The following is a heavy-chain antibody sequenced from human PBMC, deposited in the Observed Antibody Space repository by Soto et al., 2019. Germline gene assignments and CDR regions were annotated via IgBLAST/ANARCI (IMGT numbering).Heavy chain of an antibody. V-gene: IGHV1-18*01. Sequence: QVQLVQSGAEVRKPGASVNISCRTSGYSFTSYGLSWVRQAPGQGLEWMGWISTHNGNTNSAQQLQGRATVTTDTSTGNAYREVGSPSSGGTAVYYCGGWRDGYFDYWGQGTLVTVSS. J-gene: IGHJ4*02. CDR1: GYSFTSYG. CDR3: GGWRDGYFDY. CDR2: ISTHNGNT.